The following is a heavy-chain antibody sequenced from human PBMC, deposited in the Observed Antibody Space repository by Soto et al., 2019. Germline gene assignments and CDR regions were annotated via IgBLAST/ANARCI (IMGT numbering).Heavy chain of an antibody. V-gene: IGHV4-30-2*01. CDR1: GGSISSGGYS. D-gene: IGHD6-6*01. CDR3: ASHEYSSSSLVY. CDR2: IYHSGST. J-gene: IGHJ4*02. Sequence: QLQLQESGSGLVKPSQTLSLTCAVSGGSISSGGYSWSWIRQPPGKGLEWIGYIYHSGSTYYNPSLKSRAXIXVXXSKNQFSLKLSSVTAADTAVYYCASHEYSSSSLVYWGQGTLVTVSS.